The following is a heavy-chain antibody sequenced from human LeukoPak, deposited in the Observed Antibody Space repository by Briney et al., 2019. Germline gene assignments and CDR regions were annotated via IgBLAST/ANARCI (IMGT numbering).Heavy chain of an antibody. D-gene: IGHD2-2*01. V-gene: IGHV3-66*01. CDR1: GFTVSSNY. CDR3: ARYVYCSSTSCIYYYGMDV. Sequence: PGGSLRLSCAASGFTVSSNYMSWVRQAPGKGLEWVSVIYSGGSTYYADSVKGRFTISRDNAKNTLYLQMNSLRAEDTAVYYCARYVYCSSTSCIYYYGMDVWGQGTTVTVSS. J-gene: IGHJ6*02. CDR2: IYSGGST.